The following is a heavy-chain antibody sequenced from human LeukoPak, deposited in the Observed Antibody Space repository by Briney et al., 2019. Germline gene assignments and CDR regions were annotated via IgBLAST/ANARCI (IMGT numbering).Heavy chain of an antibody. CDR3: ARDNVPGYFDC. V-gene: IGHV4-38-2*02. CDR2: INHSGNI. Sequence: SETLSLTCTVSGYSINSGYYWGWIRQPPGKGLEWIGGINHSGNIYYSPSLRSRVTISVDTSKNQFSLNLYSVTAADTAVYYCARDNVPGYFDCWGQGPLVTVSS. D-gene: IGHD2-8*01. CDR1: GYSINSGYY. J-gene: IGHJ4*02.